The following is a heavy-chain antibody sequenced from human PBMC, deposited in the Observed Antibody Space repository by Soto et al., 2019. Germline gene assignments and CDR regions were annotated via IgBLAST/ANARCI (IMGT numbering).Heavy chain of an antibody. J-gene: IGHJ4*02. CDR2: ITYSGNT. D-gene: IGHD6-19*01. V-gene: IGHV4-61*01. CDR1: GDSVNTASYC. Sequence: SETLSLTCTVSGDSVNTASYCWDWLRQSPGQGLEWISYITYSGNTDYNPTLKNRVNISADMSKNQFSLRLTSVTAAYTAVYYCARGSYDSGWFDFWGQGTTVTVSS. CDR3: ARGSYDSGWFDF.